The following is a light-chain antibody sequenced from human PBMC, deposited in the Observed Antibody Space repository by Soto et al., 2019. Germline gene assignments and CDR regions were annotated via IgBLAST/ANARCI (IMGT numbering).Light chain of an antibody. CDR2: KET. Sequence: DIQMTQSPSTLSASVGDRVTITCRASQSISSRLAWYQQKPGKAPKLLIYKETILESGVPSRFSGSGSGTEFPLPCSSMQPDDFATSSCQQDNSDSRTFGQGTNVEMK. CDR3: QQDNSDSRT. V-gene: IGKV1-5*03. J-gene: IGKJ1*01. CDR1: QSISSR.